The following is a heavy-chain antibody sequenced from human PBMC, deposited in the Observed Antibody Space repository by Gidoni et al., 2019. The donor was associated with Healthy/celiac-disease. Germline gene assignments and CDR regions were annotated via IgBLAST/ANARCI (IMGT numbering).Heavy chain of an antibody. CDR3: ARGGARGSYYFDY. CDR2: ISYDGSNK. D-gene: IGHD1-26*01. CDR1: GFPFSSYA. V-gene: IGHV3-30*04. J-gene: IGHJ4*02. Sequence: QVQLVESGGGVVQPGRSLRLSCAASGFPFSSYAMHWVRQAPGKGLEWVAVISYDGSNKYYADSVKGRFTISRDNSKNTLYLQMNSLRAEDTAVYYCARGGARGSYYFDYWGQGTLVTVSS.